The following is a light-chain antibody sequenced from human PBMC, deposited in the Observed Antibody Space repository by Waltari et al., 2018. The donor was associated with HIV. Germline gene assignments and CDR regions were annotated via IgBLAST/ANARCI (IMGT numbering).Light chain of an antibody. J-gene: IGKJ2*01. Sequence: DIQMTQAPSTLSPSVGDRVTITCRASQSISSWLAWYQQRPGKAHKLLIYKASSLESGVPSRFSGSGSGTEFTLTISSLQPDDFATYYCQQYNSYSYTFGQGTKLEIK. CDR2: KAS. CDR1: QSISSW. V-gene: IGKV1-5*03. CDR3: QQYNSYSYT.